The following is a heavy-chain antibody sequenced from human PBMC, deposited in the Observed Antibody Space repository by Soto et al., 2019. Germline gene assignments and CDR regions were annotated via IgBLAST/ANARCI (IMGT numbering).Heavy chain of an antibody. CDR2: INAGNGNT. V-gene: IGHV1-3*01. CDR1: GYTFTSYA. CDR3: ARDYYYDSSGYYYPLLDY. Sequence: ASVKVSCKASGYTFTSYAMHWVRQAPGQRLEWMGWINAGNGNTKYSQKFQGRVTITRDTSASTAYMELSSLRSEDTAMYYCARDYYYDSSGYYYPLLDYWGQGTLVTVSS. D-gene: IGHD3-22*01. J-gene: IGHJ4*02.